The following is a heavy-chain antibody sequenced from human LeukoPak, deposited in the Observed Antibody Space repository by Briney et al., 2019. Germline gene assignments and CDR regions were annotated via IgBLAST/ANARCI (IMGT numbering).Heavy chain of an antibody. J-gene: IGHJ6*03. V-gene: IGHV3-23*01. D-gene: IGHD1-26*01. Sequence: PGGSLRLSCAASGFTFSSYAMSWVRQAPGQGLVGVSGISGSGGSTDYADSVKGRFTISRDNSKNTLYLQMNSLRAEDTAVYYCAKDLFARAAQGSYFMDVWGKGTTVTVSS. CDR2: ISGSGGST. CDR1: GFTFSSYA. CDR3: AKDLFARAAQGSYFMDV.